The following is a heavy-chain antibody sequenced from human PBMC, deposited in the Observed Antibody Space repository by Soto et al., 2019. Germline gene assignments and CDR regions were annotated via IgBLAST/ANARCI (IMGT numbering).Heavy chain of an antibody. V-gene: IGHV4-59*01. CDR1: GGSISSYY. D-gene: IGHD3-10*01. CDR3: ARDKGGFGELFDYYGMDV. Sequence: QVQLQESGPGLVKPSETLSLTCTVSGGSISSYYWSWIRQPPGKGLEWIGYIYYSGSTNYNPSLKSRVTISVDTSKNQFSLKLSSVTAADTAVYYCARDKGGFGELFDYYGMDVWGQGTTVTVSS. J-gene: IGHJ6*02. CDR2: IYYSGST.